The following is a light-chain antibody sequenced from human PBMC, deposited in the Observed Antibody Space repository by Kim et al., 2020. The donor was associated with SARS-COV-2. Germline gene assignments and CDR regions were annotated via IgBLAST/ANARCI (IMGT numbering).Light chain of an antibody. CDR3: HQYGSSPLT. V-gene: IGKV3-20*01. J-gene: IGKJ2*01. CDR1: QSVTSNF. Sequence: LSPGERATLSGRASQSVTSNFLAWYQQKPGQAPRLLIYSASSRATGIPDRFSGSGSGTDFTLTINRVEPEDFVVYYCHQYGSSPLTFGPGTKLEI. CDR2: SAS.